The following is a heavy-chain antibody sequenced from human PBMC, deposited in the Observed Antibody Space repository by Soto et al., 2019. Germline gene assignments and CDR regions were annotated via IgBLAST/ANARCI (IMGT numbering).Heavy chain of an antibody. V-gene: IGHV3-74*03. D-gene: IGHD3-16*01. J-gene: IGHJ4*02. CDR2: IRTDGAAT. CDR3: AKDLSWGQCDY. Sequence: EVQLVESGGGLVQPGGSLRLSCAASGFTFSSYWMHWVRQDPEKGLVWVSSIRTDGAATQYADSVKGRFTVSRDNTKNTLYLQMNSLRVEDTAVYYCAKDLSWGQCDYWGQGTPVTVSS. CDR1: GFTFSSYW.